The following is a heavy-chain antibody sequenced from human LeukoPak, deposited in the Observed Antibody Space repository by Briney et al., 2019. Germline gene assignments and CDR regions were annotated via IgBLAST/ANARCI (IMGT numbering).Heavy chain of an antibody. J-gene: IGHJ4*02. Sequence: PGGSLRLSCVASGFTFSSYAMSWVRQAPGKGLEWVSAISGSGGSAYYADSVKGRFTISRDNSKNTLYLQMNSLRAEDTAVYYCAKRPNYYDSSGYWVYWGQGTLVTVSS. CDR2: ISGSGGSA. V-gene: IGHV3-23*01. D-gene: IGHD3-22*01. CDR1: GFTFSSYA. CDR3: AKRPNYYDSSGYWVY.